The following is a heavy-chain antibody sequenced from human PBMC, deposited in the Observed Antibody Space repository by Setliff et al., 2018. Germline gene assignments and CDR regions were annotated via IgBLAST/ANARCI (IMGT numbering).Heavy chain of an antibody. CDR3: ARERHLLSTVVIFGLFDF. CDR1: ALTFSNYG. Sequence: GVLRLSCAASALTFSNYGIHWVRQAPGKGLEWVAFIRNDGTEKFHADSVKGRFTVSRDNSKNTLSLQMYSLRTEDTALYYCARERHLLSTVVIFGLFDFWGQGALVTVSS. J-gene: IGHJ4*02. D-gene: IGHD3-3*01. CDR2: IRNDGTEK. V-gene: IGHV3-30*02.